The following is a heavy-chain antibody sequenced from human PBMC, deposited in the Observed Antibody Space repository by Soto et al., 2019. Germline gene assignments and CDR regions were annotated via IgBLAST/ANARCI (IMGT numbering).Heavy chain of an antibody. D-gene: IGHD3-10*01. V-gene: IGHV3-9*01. CDR1: GFTFDDYA. CDR3: AKYCGSGSYYNPVRYGYYFDY. J-gene: IGHJ4*02. Sequence: GGSLRLSCAASGFTFDDYAMHWVRQAPGKGLEWVSGISWNSGSIGYADSVKGRFTISRDNAKNYLYLHMNSLRAEDTALYYCAKYCGSGSYYNPVRYGYYFDYWGQGTLVTVSS. CDR2: ISWNSGSI.